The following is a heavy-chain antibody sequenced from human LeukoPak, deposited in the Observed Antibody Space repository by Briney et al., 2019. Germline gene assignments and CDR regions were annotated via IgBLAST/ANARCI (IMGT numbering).Heavy chain of an antibody. Sequence: ASVKVSCKASGYTFTSYGISWVRQAPGQGLERMGWISAYNGNTNYAQKLQGRVTMTTDTSTSTAYMELRSLRSDDTAVYYCARVAPNYGDYGWDDYWGQGTLVTVSS. J-gene: IGHJ4*02. CDR2: ISAYNGNT. CDR3: ARVAPNYGDYGWDDY. CDR1: GYTFTSYG. V-gene: IGHV1-18*01. D-gene: IGHD4-17*01.